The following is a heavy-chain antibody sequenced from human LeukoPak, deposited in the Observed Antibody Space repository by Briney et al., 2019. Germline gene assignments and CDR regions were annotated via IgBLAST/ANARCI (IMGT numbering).Heavy chain of an antibody. V-gene: IGHV4-59*01. Sequence: SETLSLTCTVSGGSISSYYWSWIRQPPGKGQEWIGYIYYSGSTNYNPSLKSRVTISVDTSKNQFSLKLSSVTAAGTAVYYCAAYSSGWYRSFDPWGQGTLVTVSS. CDR3: AAYSSGWYRSFDP. CDR1: GGSISSYY. J-gene: IGHJ5*02. CDR2: IYYSGST. D-gene: IGHD6-19*01.